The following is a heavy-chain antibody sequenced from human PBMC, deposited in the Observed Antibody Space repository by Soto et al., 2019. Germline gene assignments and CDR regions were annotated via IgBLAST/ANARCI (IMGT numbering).Heavy chain of an antibody. CDR1: GYTFTRYY. Sequence: ASVKVSCKASGYTFTRYYMHWVRQAPGQGLEWMGIINPSGGSTSYARKFQGRVTMTRDTSTSTVYMELSSLRSEDTAVYYCARGNRITFGGVIVIPYYYYGMDVWGQGTTVTVSS. D-gene: IGHD3-16*02. V-gene: IGHV1-46*01. CDR3: ARGNRITFGGVIVIPYYYYGMDV. J-gene: IGHJ6*02. CDR2: INPSGGST.